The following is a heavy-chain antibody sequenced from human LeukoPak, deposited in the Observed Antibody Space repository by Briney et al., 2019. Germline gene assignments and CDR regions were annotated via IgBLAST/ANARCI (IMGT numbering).Heavy chain of an antibody. CDR2: IYYSRST. J-gene: IGHJ3*02. Sequence: PSETLSLTCTVSVGSISSGDYYWSWIRQPPGKGLEWIGYIYYSRSTYYNPSLKSRVTISVDTSKNQFSLRLSSVPAADTAVYYCARESDIVVVTAIPGYAFDIWGQGTMVTVSS. D-gene: IGHD2-21*02. CDR1: VGSISSGDYY. CDR3: ARESDIVVVTAIPGYAFDI. V-gene: IGHV4-30-4*01.